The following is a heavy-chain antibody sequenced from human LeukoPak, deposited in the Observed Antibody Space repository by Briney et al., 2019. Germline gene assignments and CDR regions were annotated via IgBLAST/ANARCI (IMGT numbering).Heavy chain of an antibody. J-gene: IGHJ3*02. CDR1: GFTFSSYA. D-gene: IGHD1-14*01. CDR2: ISRSGRTT. CDR3: ARDLTGTNVFDI. V-gene: IGHV3-48*03. Sequence: PGGSLRLSCAASGFTFSSYAMSWVRQAPEKGLEWVSYISRSGRTTYYADSVKDRFTISRDNAKNSVFLQMTRLRADDTAIYYCARDLTGTNVFDIWGQGTVVTVSS.